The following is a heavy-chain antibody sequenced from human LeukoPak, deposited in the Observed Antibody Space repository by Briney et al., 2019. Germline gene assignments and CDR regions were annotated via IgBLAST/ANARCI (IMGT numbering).Heavy chain of an antibody. CDR1: GGSFSGYY. V-gene: IGHV4-34*01. CDR2: INHSGST. J-gene: IGHJ5*02. Sequence: SETLSLTCAVYGGSFSGYYWSWIRQPPGKGLEWIGEINHSGSTNYNPSLKSRVTISVDTSKNQFPLKLSSVTAADTAVYYCARDWSGYSDWFDPWGQGTLVTVSS. D-gene: IGHD3-3*01. CDR3: ARDWSGYSDWFDP.